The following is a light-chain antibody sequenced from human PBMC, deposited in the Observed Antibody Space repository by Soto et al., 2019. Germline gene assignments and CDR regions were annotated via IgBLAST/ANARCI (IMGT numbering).Light chain of an antibody. V-gene: IGKV1-5*03. CDR1: QTISSW. CDR3: QHYNSYSEA. Sequence: IQMTQAPSTMSVSVASRVTITCRASQTISSWLAWYQQKPGKAPKLLIYKASTLKSGVPSRFSGSGSGTEFTLTISSLQPDDFATYYCQHYNSYSEAFGQGTKVDIK. J-gene: IGKJ1*01. CDR2: KAS.